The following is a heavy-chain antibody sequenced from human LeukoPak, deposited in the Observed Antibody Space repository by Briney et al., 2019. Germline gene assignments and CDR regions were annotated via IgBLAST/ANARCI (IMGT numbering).Heavy chain of an antibody. CDR3: AREQRDIGISDYFDY. Sequence: SQTLSLTCTVSGGSISSGSHYWSWIRQPAGKGLEWIGRIYTSGSTNYNPSLKSRVTISVDTSKNQFSLKLSSVTAADTAVYYCAREQRDIGISDYFDYWGQGTLVTVSS. V-gene: IGHV4-61*02. J-gene: IGHJ4*02. D-gene: IGHD2-15*01. CDR2: IYTSGST. CDR1: GGSISSGSHY.